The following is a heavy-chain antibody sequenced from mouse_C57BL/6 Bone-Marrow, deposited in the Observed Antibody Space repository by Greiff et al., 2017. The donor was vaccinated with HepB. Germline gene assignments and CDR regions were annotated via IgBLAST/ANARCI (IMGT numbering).Heavy chain of an antibody. D-gene: IGHD1-1*01. CDR3: VRGLLSWFAY. CDR2: IRSKSNNYAT. Sequence: EVQLQESGGGLVQPKGSLKLSCAASGFSFNTYAMNWVRQAPGKGLEWVARIRSKSNNYATYYADSVKDRFTISRDDSESMLYLQMNNLKTEDTAMYYCVRGLLSWFAYWGQGTLVTVSA. V-gene: IGHV10-1*01. CDR1: GFSFNTYA. J-gene: IGHJ3*01.